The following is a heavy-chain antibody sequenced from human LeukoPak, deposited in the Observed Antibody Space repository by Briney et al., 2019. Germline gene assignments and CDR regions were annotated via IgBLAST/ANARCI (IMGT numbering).Heavy chain of an antibody. CDR3: IRHGDGGYDY. Sequence: SGGSLSLSCAASGFTFSGSTIHWVRQASGKGLEWVGRIRSKANNYATAYAASVKGRFTISRDDSKNTASLQMNSLKNEDTAVYYCIRHGDGGYDYWGQGTLVTVSS. CDR1: GFTFSGST. J-gene: IGHJ4*02. CDR2: IRSKANNYAT. V-gene: IGHV3-73*01. D-gene: IGHD5-12*01.